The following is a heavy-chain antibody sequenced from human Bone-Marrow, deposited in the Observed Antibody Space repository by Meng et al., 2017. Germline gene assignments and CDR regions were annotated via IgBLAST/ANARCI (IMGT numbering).Heavy chain of an antibody. CDR2: IKQDGSEK. CDR1: GFTFSSYW. V-gene: IGHV3-7*01. J-gene: IGHJ6*02. Sequence: GGSLRLSCAASGFTFSSYWMSWVRQAPGKGLEWVANIKQDGSEKYYVDSVKGRFTISRDNAKNSLYLQMNSLRAEDTAVYYCARVPTTVTIGVGMDVWGQGTTVTVSS. D-gene: IGHD4-17*01. CDR3: ARVPTTVTIGVGMDV.